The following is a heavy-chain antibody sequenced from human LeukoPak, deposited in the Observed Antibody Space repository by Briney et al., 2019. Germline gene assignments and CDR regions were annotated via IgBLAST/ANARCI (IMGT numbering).Heavy chain of an antibody. V-gene: IGHV1-18*01. D-gene: IGHD3-16*02. CDR2: ISAYNGNT. CDR1: GYTFTSYG. CDR3: ARGMITFGGVIVSNWFDP. J-gene: IGHJ5*02. Sequence: ASVKVSCKASGYTFTSYGISWVRRAPGQGLEWMGWISAYNGNTNYAQKLQGRVTMTTDTSTSTAYMELRSLRSDDTAVYYCARGMITFGGVIVSNWFDPWGQGTLVTVSS.